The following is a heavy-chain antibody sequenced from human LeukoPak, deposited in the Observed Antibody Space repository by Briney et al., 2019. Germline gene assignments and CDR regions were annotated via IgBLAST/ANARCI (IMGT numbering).Heavy chain of an antibody. V-gene: IGHV1-18*01. J-gene: IGHJ4*02. CDR1: GYSFTHYA. CDR2: ISTYNGET. CDR3: ARDPSNTSGWYIYFDF. Sequence: GASVKVSCKSSGYSFTHYAISWVRQAPGQGLEWMGLISTYNGETKYAQKLQGRFTMTSDTSTSTVYMEPRSLTSDDTAVYYCARDPSNTSGWYIYFDFWGQGTLVTVSS. D-gene: IGHD6-19*01.